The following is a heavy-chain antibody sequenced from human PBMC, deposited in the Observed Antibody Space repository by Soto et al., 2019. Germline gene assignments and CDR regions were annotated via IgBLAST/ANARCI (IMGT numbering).Heavy chain of an antibody. D-gene: IGHD3-3*01. V-gene: IGHV1-18*01. J-gene: IGHJ4*02. CDR2: ISAYNGNT. CDR3: ARAEEYYDFWSGYYARDGWYFDY. CDR1: GYTFTSYG. Sequence: QVQLVQSGAEVKKPGASVKVSCKASGYTFTSYGISWVRLAPGQGLEWMGWISAYNGNTNYAQKLQGRVTMTTDTSTSTAYMELRSLRSDDTAVYYCARAEEYYDFWSGYYARDGWYFDYWGQGTLVTVSS.